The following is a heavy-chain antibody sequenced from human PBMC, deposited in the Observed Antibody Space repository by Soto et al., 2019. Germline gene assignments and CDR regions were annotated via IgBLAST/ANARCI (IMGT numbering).Heavy chain of an antibody. J-gene: IGHJ6*02. Sequence: GEPLQISCKVSGHSFTSYWIGLVSQMPGKGLEWMGIIYPGDSDTRYSPSFQGQVTISADKSISTAYLQWSSLKASDTAIYYCARLMGGYYYNGMDVWGQGTTVPVSS. D-gene: IGHD2-8*01. CDR3: ARLMGGYYYNGMDV. CDR1: GHSFTSYW. V-gene: IGHV5-51*01. CDR2: IYPGDSDT.